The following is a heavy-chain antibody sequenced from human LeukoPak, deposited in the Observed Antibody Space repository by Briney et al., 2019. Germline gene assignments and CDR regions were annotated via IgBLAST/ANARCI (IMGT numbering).Heavy chain of an antibody. CDR2: INPSGGST. D-gene: IGHD2-2*01. J-gene: IGHJ4*02. CDR1: GSTFTSYY. Sequence: ASVKVSCTASGSTFTSYYMHWVREAPGQGLEWVGIINPSGGSTSYAQKFQGRVTMTRDKSTSTVYMELSSLRAEDTAVYYCARANCSSISCPIDYWGQGTLVTVSS. CDR3: ARANCSSISCPIDY. V-gene: IGHV1-46*01.